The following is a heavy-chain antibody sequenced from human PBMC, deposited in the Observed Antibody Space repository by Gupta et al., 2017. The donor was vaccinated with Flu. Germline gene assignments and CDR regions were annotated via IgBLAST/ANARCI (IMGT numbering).Heavy chain of an antibody. D-gene: IGHD2-15*01. CDR3: AKETYCTADTCYSHYFDY. J-gene: IGHJ4*02. Sequence: QVQLVESGGGVVQPGKSLRLSCAASGFTFSSYGLHWVRQAPGKGLEWVAVISYDGTNKYYADSVKGRLTISRDNSKNTLYLQMNSLRAEDTALYYCAKETYCTADTCYSHYFDYWGQGSLVTGSA. CDR1: GFTFSSYG. V-gene: IGHV3-30*18. CDR2: ISYDGTNK.